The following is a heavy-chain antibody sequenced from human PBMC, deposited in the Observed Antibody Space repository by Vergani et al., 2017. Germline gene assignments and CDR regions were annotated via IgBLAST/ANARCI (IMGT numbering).Heavy chain of an antibody. J-gene: IGHJ4*02. D-gene: IGHD6-13*01. CDR2: ISGSGGST. V-gene: IGHV3-23*01. CDR1: GFTFSSYA. CDR3: AKDVAAAGTVDY. Sequence: EVQLLESGGGLVQPGGSLRLSCAASGFTFSSYAMSWVRQAPGEGLEWVSAISGSGGSTYYADSVKGRFTISRDNSKNTLYLQMNSLRAEDTAVYYCAKDVAAAGTVDYWGQGTLVTVAS.